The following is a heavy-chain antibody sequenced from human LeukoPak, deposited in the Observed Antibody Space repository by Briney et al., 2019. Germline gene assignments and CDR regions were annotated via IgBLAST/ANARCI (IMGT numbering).Heavy chain of an antibody. CDR1: AFTFISYA. CDR3: AKVSYYDSSGYNYVGNFQH. J-gene: IGHJ1*01. CDR2: ISVGGGST. D-gene: IGHD3-22*01. Sequence: PGGSLRLSCAASAFTFISYAMTWVRQAPGKGLEWVSSISVGGGSTYYADSVKGRFTISRDNSKNTLYLQMNSLRAEDTAVYYCAKVSYYDSSGYNYVGNFQHWGQGALVTVSS. V-gene: IGHV3-23*01.